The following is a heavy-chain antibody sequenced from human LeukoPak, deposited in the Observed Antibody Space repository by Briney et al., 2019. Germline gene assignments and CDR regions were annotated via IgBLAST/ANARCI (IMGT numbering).Heavy chain of an antibody. CDR1: GYSFTSYW. Sequence: GESLKISCKGSGYSFTSYWIGWVRQMPGKGLEWMGIIYPGDSDTRYSPSFQGQVTISADKSISTAYLQWSSLKASDTAMYYYATAYYDFWSGHHAFDIWGQGTMVTVSS. J-gene: IGHJ3*02. V-gene: IGHV5-51*01. D-gene: IGHD3-3*01. CDR2: IYPGDSDT. CDR3: ATAYYDFWSGHHAFDI.